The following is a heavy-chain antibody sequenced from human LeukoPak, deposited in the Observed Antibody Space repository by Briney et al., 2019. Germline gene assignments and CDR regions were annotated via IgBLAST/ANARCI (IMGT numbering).Heavy chain of an antibody. CDR3: AKDRGTLLSSPGRYFDY. D-gene: IGHD2-2*01. CDR2: ISSSSSYI. CDR1: GFSFSSYS. Sequence: GGSLSLSCAASGFSFSSYSMNWVRQVPGEGREWVSSISSSSSYIYYADSVKGRFTISRDNAKNSLYLQMSSLRAEDTAVYYCAKDRGTLLSSPGRYFDYWGQGTLVTVSS. V-gene: IGHV3-21*01. J-gene: IGHJ4*02.